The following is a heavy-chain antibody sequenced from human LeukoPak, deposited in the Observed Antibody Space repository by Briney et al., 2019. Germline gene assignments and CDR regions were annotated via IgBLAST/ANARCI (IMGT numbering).Heavy chain of an antibody. Sequence: SETLSLTCTVSGGSISSGSYYWSWIRQPAGKGLEWIGRIYTSGSTNYNPSLKSRVTISVDTSKNQFSLKLSSVTAADTAVYYCASSGEGDYFDYWGQGTLVTVSS. V-gene: IGHV4-61*02. J-gene: IGHJ4*02. CDR2: IYTSGST. CDR3: ASSGEGDYFDY. CDR1: GGSISSGSYY. D-gene: IGHD7-27*01.